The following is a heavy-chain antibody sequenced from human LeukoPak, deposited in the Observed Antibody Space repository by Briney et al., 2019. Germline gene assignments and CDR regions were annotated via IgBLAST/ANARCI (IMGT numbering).Heavy chain of an antibody. D-gene: IGHD3-3*01. Sequence: PGTSLRLSCAASGFNFSSYSMNWVRQAPGKGLEWVSYISSSSSSIYYADSVKGRFTISRDNAKNSLYLQMNSLRAEDTAVYYCARDRRFLAGAPNWFDPWGQGTLVTVSS. CDR1: GFNFSSYS. CDR2: ISSSSSSI. J-gene: IGHJ5*02. V-gene: IGHV3-48*01. CDR3: ARDRRFLAGAPNWFDP.